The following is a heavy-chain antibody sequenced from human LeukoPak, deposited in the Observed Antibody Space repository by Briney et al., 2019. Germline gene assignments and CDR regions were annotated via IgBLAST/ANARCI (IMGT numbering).Heavy chain of an antibody. CDR2: ISSSDSTI. D-gene: IGHD5-24*01. J-gene: IGHJ4*02. CDR3: ARTIEMATISYFDY. V-gene: IGHV3-48*03. Sequence: GGSLRLSCAASGFTFSSSAMNWVRQAPGKGLEWVSYISSSDSTIYYADSVKGRFTISRDNAKNSLYLQMNSLRAGDTAVYYCARTIEMATISYFDYWGQGTLVTVSS. CDR1: GFTFSSSA.